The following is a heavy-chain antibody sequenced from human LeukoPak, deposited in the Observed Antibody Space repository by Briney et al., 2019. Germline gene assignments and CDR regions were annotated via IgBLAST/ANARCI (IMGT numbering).Heavy chain of an antibody. CDR1: GFTFRNYS. D-gene: IGHD3-22*01. CDR2: ISSSSSYI. J-gene: IGHJ2*01. V-gene: IGHV3-21*01. CDR3: ARAPVYYDESRGHLKISNWYLDL. Sequence: PGGSLRLSCAASGFTFRNYSMNWVRQAPGKGLEWVSSISSSSSYIYYADSVKGRFTISRDNAKNSLHLQMNSLRAEDTAVFYCARAPVYYDESRGHLKISNWYLDLWGRGTLVTVSS.